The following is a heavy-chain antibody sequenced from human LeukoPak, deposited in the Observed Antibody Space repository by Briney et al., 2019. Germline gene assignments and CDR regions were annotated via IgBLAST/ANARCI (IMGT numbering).Heavy chain of an antibody. CDR1: GFPFSSYA. V-gene: IGHV3-64D*09. D-gene: IGHD2-15*01. CDR2: ISDSGGST. Sequence: GGSLRLSCSASGFPFSSYAMHWVRQAPGKGLEYVSAISDSGGSTYYVDSVKGRFTISRDNSKNTLYLQMSSLRAEDTAVYFCVRGYSFGPYGMDVWGQGTTVTVSS. CDR3: VRGYSFGPYGMDV. J-gene: IGHJ6*02.